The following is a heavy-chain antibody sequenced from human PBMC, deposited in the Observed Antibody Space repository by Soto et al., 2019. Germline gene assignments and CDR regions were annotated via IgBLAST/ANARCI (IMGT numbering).Heavy chain of an antibody. CDR3: ARDSINSWFDP. V-gene: IGHV4-61*01. CDR1: GGSVSSHTYY. J-gene: IGHJ5*02. CDR2: VYYSGST. Sequence: QVQLRESGPGLVKPSETLSLTCSVSGGSVSSHTYYWSWIRQPPGKGLEWIGYVYYSGSTNYNPSLKSRVTISVDTSKNQFSLRLNSVTAAETAFYYCARDSINSWFDPWGQGVLVTASS. D-gene: IGHD1-20*01.